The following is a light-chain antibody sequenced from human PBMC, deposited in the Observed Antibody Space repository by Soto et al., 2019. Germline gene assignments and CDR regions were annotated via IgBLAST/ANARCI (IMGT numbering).Light chain of an antibody. CDR1: QSVSDY. CDR2: GAS. V-gene: IGKV3-15*01. CDR3: QQYKDWPHT. Sequence: EIVLTQSPGTLSLSPGERATLSCRASQSVSDYLAWYQQRHGPAPRLLIFGASTRATGFPARFSGSGSGTELTITISSLKSEDFEVYYCQQYKDWPHTFGQGTKVDI. J-gene: IGKJ1*01.